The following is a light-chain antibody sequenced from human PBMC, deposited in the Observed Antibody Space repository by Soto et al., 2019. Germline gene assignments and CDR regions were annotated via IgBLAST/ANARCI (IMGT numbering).Light chain of an antibody. CDR3: QQYNNWPLT. CDR2: GAS. Sequence: EIVMTQSPATLSVSPGERATLSCRASQSVSSNLAWYQQKPGQAPRLLIYGASTWATGIPARFSGSGSGTEFTLTISSLQSEDFEVYYCQQYNNWPLTFGGGTKVEIK. V-gene: IGKV3-15*01. J-gene: IGKJ4*01. CDR1: QSVSSN.